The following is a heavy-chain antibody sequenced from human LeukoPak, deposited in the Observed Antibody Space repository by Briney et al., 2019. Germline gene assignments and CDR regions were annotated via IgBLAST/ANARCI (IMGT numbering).Heavy chain of an antibody. V-gene: IGHV1-2*02. D-gene: IGHD2-2*01. J-gene: IGHJ5*02. CDR2: INPNSGGT. CDR3: ARVFFVEVPAAGGWFDP. CDR1: GYTFTGYY. Sequence: ASVKVSCKASGYTFTGYYMHWVRQAPGQGLEWMGWINPNSGGTNYAQKFQGRVTMTRDTSISTAYMELSRLRSDDTAVYYCARVFFVEVPAAGGWFDPWGQGTLVTVSS.